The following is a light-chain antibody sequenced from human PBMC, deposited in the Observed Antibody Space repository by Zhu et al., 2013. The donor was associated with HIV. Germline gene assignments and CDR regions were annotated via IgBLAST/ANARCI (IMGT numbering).Light chain of an antibody. CDR1: SSNIGSNT. CDR2: TNN. CDR3: AAWHGSLNDYV. V-gene: IGLV1-44*01. J-gene: IGLJ1*01. Sequence: QSVLTQPPSASGTPGQSVTISCSGSSSNIGSNTVNWYQQLPGTAPKLLIYTNNQRPSGVPDRFSGSKSGTSASLAISGLQSEDGADYYCAAWHGSLNDYVFGTGTKVTVL.